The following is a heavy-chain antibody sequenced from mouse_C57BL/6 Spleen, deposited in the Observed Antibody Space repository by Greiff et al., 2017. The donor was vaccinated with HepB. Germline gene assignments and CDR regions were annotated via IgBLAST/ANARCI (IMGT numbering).Heavy chain of an antibody. CDR1: GYTFTSYW. Sequence: QVQLQQPGAELVKPGASVKLSCKASGYTFTSYWMQWVKQRPGQGLEWIGEIDPSDSYTNYNQKFKGKATLTVDTSSRTAYMQLSSLTSEDSAVYYCARGMDYYSNYENYYALDYWGQGTSVTVSA. V-gene: IGHV1-50*01. CDR3: ARGMDYYSNYENYYALDY. J-gene: IGHJ4*01. D-gene: IGHD2-5*01. CDR2: IDPSDSYT.